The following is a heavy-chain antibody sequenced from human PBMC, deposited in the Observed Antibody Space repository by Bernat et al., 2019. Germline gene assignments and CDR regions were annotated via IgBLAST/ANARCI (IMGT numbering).Heavy chain of an antibody. Sequence: DVQLVESGGGLVQPGGSLRLSCVASGLTFSSFWMIWVRQASGKGLEWVGNIKQDGSEKNYADSVKGRFTISRDNAKNSLYLQMNSLRAEDTAVYYCVRGNGDYYFDYWGQGTLVTVSS. D-gene: IGHD4-17*01. J-gene: IGHJ4*02. CDR2: IKQDGSEK. CDR3: VRGNGDYYFDY. CDR1: GLTFSSFW. V-gene: IGHV3-7*03.